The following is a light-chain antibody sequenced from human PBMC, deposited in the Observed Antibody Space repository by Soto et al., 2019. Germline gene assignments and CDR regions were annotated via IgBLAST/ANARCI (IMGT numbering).Light chain of an antibody. CDR2: LDRSGGY. CDR3: ETWDTNTRV. Sequence: QPVLTQSSSASASLGSSVTLTCTLSSGHSTYVIAWHQQQPGKAPRYLMKLDRSGGYNKGTGIPDRFSGSSSGADRYLTISNLHLEDEVDYYCETWDTNTRVFGTGTKLTVL. J-gene: IGLJ1*01. V-gene: IGLV4-60*02. CDR1: SGHSTYV.